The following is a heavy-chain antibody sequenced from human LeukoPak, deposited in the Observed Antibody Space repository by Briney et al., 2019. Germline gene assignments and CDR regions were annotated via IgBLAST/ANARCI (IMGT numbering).Heavy chain of an antibody. D-gene: IGHD4-17*01. J-gene: IGHJ4*02. CDR1: GFTFSSYS. CDR3: AQTAVTTFDY. CDR2: ISSSRSYI. V-gene: IGHV3-21*01. Sequence: PGGSLRLSCAASGFTFSSYSMNWVRQAPGKGLECGSSISSSRSYIYYADSVKGRFTISRDNAKNSLYLQMNGLRAEDTAVYYCAQTAVTTFDYWGQGSLVTVSS.